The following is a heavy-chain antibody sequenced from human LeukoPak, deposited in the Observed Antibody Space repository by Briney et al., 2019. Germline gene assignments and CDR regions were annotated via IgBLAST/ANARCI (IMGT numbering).Heavy chain of an antibody. D-gene: IGHD6-19*01. CDR3: AKALIAVAGEFDY. Sequence: PSETLSLTCAVYGGSFSGYYWSWIRQPPGKGLEWVSAISGSGGSTYYADSVKGRFTISRDNSKNTLYLQMNSLRAEDTAVYYCAKALIAVAGEFDYWGQGTLVTVSS. J-gene: IGHJ4*02. V-gene: IGHV3-23*01. CDR2: ISGSGGST. CDR1: GGSFSGYY.